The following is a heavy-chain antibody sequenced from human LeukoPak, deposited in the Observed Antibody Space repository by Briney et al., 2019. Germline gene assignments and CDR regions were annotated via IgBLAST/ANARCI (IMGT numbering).Heavy chain of an antibody. J-gene: IGHJ4*02. CDR1: GYTFTTYA. D-gene: IGHD3-22*01. V-gene: IGHV1-3*03. CDR2: INAGNGNT. Sequence: ASVKVSCKASGYTFTTYAMHWVRQAPGQRLEWMGWINAGNGNTKYSQEFQGRVTITRDTSATTAYMELSSLRSEDMAVYYCARCYSDSSGYSPPDYWGQGTLVTVSS. CDR3: ARCYSDSSGYSPPDY.